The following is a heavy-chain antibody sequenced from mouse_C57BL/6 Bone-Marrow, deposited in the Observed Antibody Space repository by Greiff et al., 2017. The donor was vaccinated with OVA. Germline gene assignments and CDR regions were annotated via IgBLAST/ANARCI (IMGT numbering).Heavy chain of an antibody. D-gene: IGHD1-1*01. J-gene: IGHJ4*01. CDR2: INPGSGGT. V-gene: IGHV1-54*01. Sequence: LVESGAELVRPGTSVKVSCKASGYAFPNYLIAWVKQRPGQGLEWIGVINPGSGGTNYTENFQGKATLTADKSSNTAYLQLSSLTSEDSAVYFCASFYYYDSSLYAMDYWGQGTSVTVSS. CDR1: GYAFPNYL. CDR3: ASFYYYDSSLYAMDY.